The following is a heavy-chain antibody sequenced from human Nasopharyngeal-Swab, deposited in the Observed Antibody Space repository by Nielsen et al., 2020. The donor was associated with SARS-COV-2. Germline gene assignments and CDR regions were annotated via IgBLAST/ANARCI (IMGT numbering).Heavy chain of an antibody. Sequence: LSLTCAASGFTFSSYSMNWVRQAPGKGLEWVSSISSSSSYIYYADSVKGRFTISRDNAKNSLYLQMNSLRAEDTAVYYCARDSGYGYYYYYGMDVWGQGTTVTVSS. CDR2: ISSSSSYI. CDR1: GFTFSSYS. J-gene: IGHJ6*02. CDR3: ARDSGYGYYYYYGMDV. D-gene: IGHD5-12*01. V-gene: IGHV3-21*01.